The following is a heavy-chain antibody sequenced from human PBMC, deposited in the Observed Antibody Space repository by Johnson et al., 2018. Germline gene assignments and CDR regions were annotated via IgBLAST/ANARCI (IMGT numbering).Heavy chain of an antibody. D-gene: IGHD3-9*01. CDR1: GGSISSYY. J-gene: IGHJ6*03. CDR3: ARGVGYYDILTGFFYYYYMDV. Sequence: QVQLQESGPGLVKPSETLSLTCTVSGGSISSYYWSWIRQPPVKGLEWIGYIYYSGSTNYNPSLKSRVTISVDTSKNQFSLKLSSVTAADTAVYYCARGVGYYDILTGFFYYYYMDVWGKGTTVTVSS. CDR2: IYYSGST. V-gene: IGHV4-59*01.